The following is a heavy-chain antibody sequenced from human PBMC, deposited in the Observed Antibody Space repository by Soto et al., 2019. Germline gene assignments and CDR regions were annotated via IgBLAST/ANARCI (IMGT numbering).Heavy chain of an antibody. J-gene: IGHJ5*02. CDR3: ARRLYGGWLYL. V-gene: IGHV4-34*01. D-gene: IGHD3-16*01. Sequence: QVQLQQWGAGLLKPSETLSLTCAVYGGSFSGYYWSWIRQPPGKGLEWIGEINHSGRTNYNPSLKSRVTISVDTSKNQLSRKLSSVTAADTAVYYCARRLYGGWLYLWGQGTLVNVSS. CDR2: INHSGRT. CDR1: GGSFSGYY.